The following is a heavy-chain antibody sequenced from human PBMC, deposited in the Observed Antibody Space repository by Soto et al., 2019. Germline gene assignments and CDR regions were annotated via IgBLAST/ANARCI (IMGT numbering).Heavy chain of an antibody. D-gene: IGHD6-19*01. CDR3: ACIAVAGTQSDN. J-gene: IGHJ4*02. Sequence: PGGSLRLSCAASGFTFSSYAMSWVRQAPGKGLEWVSAISGSGGSTYYADTVKGRFTISRDNSKNTLYLQMNSLRAEDTAVYYCACIAVAGTQSDNWGQGTLVTVSS. CDR2: ISGSGGST. CDR1: GFTFSSYA. V-gene: IGHV3-23*01.